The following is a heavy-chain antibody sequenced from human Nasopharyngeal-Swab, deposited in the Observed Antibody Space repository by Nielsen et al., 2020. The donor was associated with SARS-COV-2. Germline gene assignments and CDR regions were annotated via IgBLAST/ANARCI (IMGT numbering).Heavy chain of an antibody. CDR2: IYYSGST. CDR1: GGSISSYY. Sequence: GSLRLSCTVSGGSISSYYWSGIRQPPGKGLEWIGYIYYSGSTNYNPSLKSRVTISVDTSKNQFSLKLSSVTAADTAVYYCARDPNGGFDPWGQGTLVTVSS. D-gene: IGHD3-10*01. CDR3: ARDPNGGFDP. J-gene: IGHJ5*02. V-gene: IGHV4-59*01.